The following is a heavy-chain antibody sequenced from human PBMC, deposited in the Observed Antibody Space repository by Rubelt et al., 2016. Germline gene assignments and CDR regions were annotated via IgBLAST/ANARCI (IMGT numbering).Heavy chain of an antibody. CDR2: IWYDGSNK. D-gene: IGHD1-1*01. CDR1: GFTFSSYG. J-gene: IGHJ4*02. CDR3: ARASFPPQL. Sequence: AASGFTFSSYGMHWVRQAPGKGLEWVAVIWYDGSNKYYADSVKGRFTISRDNSKNTLYLQMNSLRAEDTAVYYCARASFPPQLWGQGTLVTVSS. V-gene: IGHV3-33*01.